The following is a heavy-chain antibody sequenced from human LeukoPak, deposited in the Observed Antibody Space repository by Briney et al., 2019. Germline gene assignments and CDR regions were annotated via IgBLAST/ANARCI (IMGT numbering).Heavy chain of an antibody. CDR1: GFTFSDYY. J-gene: IGHJ3*02. CDR2: ISSSGSTI. D-gene: IGHD6-13*01. CDR3: ARGVDVEGGLIAAADLDAFDI. V-gene: IGHV3-11*01. Sequence: AGGSLRLSCAASGFTFSDYYMSWIRQAPGKGLEWVSYISSSGSTIYYADSVKGRFTISRDNAKNSLYLQMNSLRAEDTAVYYCARGVDVEGGLIAAADLDAFDIWGQGTMVTVSS.